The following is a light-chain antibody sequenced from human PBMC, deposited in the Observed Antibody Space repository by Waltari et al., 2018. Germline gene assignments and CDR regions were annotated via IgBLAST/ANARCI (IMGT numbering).Light chain of an antibody. CDR3: QQYDGSVLT. V-gene: IGKV3-20*01. CDR1: QTINTNF. J-gene: IGKJ4*01. CDR2: GAS. Sequence: IVLMQSPDTLSLSPGQRATLPCRASQTINTNFLVWYQQKPGQAPRLIIHGASSRATGFPYRFSGSGSGTDFTLTISSLKPEDSAVYYCQQYDGSVLTFGGGTKVEI.